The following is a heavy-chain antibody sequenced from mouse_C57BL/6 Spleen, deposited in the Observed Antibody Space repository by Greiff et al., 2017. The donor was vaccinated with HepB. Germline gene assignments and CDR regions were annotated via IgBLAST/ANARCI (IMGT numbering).Heavy chain of an antibody. J-gene: IGHJ2*01. CDR2: ISSGGSYT. CDR3: ARPNYGNEGFDY. CDR1: GFTFSSYG. V-gene: IGHV5-6*01. Sequence: EVQLQESGGDLVKPGGSLKLSCAASGFTFSSYGMSWVRQTPDKRLEWVATISSGGSYTYYPDSVTGRFTIYRDQAKNTLYLQMSSLKAEDTAMYYCARPNYGNEGFDYWGKGTTLSVSS. D-gene: IGHD2-1*01.